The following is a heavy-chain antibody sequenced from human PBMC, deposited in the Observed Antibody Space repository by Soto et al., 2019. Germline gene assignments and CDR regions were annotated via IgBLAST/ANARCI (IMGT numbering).Heavy chain of an antibody. Sequence: SVKVSCKASGGTFSSYAISWVRQAPGQGLEWMGGIIPIFGTANYAQKFQGRVTITADESTSTAYMELSSLRSEDTAVYYCARGLKGITMVRGVIITFPYYYGMDVWGQGTTVTVSS. D-gene: IGHD3-10*01. J-gene: IGHJ6*02. CDR3: ARGLKGITMVRGVIITFPYYYGMDV. CDR1: GGTFSSYA. CDR2: IIPIFGTA. V-gene: IGHV1-69*13.